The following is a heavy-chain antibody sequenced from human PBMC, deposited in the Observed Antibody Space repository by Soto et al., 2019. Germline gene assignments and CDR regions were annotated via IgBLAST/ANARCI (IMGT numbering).Heavy chain of an antibody. D-gene: IGHD1-20*01. J-gene: IGHJ4*02. V-gene: IGHV3-23*01. CDR2: ISANGGRT. CDR3: AQDPRISGIDY. Sequence: EVQLLESGGGLVQPGGSLRLSSGACGFPFSSYAMSWIRQAPGKAPEWVSGISANGGRTDYADSVRGRFTMSRDNSKNTVYLQMNSLRAEDTAVYYCAQDPRISGIDYWGQGTLVTVSS. CDR1: GFPFSSYA.